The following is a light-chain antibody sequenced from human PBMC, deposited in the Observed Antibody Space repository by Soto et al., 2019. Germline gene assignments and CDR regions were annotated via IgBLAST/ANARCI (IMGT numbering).Light chain of an antibody. CDR3: QRYGSSPLT. Sequence: EIVLTQSPGTLSLSPGERATLSCRASQSVSNNYLAWYQQKPGQAPRLLIYAASSRVTGIPGRFSGSGSGTDFTLTISRLEPEDFAVYYCQRYGSSPLTFGPGTKVDIK. CDR1: QSVSNNY. CDR2: AAS. V-gene: IGKV3-20*01. J-gene: IGKJ3*01.